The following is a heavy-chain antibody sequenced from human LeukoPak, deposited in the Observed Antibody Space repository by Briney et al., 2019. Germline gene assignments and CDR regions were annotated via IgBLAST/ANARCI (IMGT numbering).Heavy chain of an antibody. Sequence: GGCLRLSCAASGFSFRNYAMSWVRQAPGKGLEWVSSISDSGGATYYADSVKGRFTISRDNSRNTLYLQLNSLGADDTAVYYCAKIAPWGAVTTTDGFDYWGQGTLVTVSS. CDR3: AKIAPWGAVTTTDGFDY. J-gene: IGHJ4*02. D-gene: IGHD4-17*01. CDR2: ISDSGGAT. CDR1: GFSFRNYA. V-gene: IGHV3-23*01.